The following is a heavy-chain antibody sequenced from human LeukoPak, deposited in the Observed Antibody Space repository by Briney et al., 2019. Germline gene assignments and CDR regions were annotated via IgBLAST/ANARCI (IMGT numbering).Heavy chain of an antibody. CDR1: GYTFTSYD. CDR2: MNPNNGNT. Sequence: ASAKVSCKASGYTFTSYDIQWVRQATGQGLEWMGWMNPNNGNTGYAQKFQGRVTMTRNTSISTAYMELSSLRSEDTAVYYCARDSSGWYHWFDPWGQGTLVTVSS. D-gene: IGHD6-19*01. CDR3: ARDSSGWYHWFDP. V-gene: IGHV1-8*01. J-gene: IGHJ5*02.